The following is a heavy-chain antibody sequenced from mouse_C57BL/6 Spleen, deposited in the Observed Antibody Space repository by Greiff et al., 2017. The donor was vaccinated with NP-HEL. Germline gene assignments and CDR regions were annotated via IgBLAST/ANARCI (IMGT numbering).Heavy chain of an antibody. J-gene: IGHJ2*01. D-gene: IGHD4-1*01. CDR2: IYPGDGDT. V-gene: IGHV1-80*01. Sequence: QVQLQQSGAELVKPGASVKISCKASGYAFSSYWMNWVKQRPGKGLEWIGQIYPGDGDTNYNGKFKGKATLTADKSSSPAYMQLSSLTSEDSAVYFCARPGTGNYFDYWGQGTTLTVSS. CDR1: GYAFSSYW. CDR3: ARPGTGNYFDY.